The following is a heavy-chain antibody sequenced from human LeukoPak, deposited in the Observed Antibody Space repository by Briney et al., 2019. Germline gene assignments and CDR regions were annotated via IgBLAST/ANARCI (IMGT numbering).Heavy chain of an antibody. CDR3: ARDRRQSSGYFGY. D-gene: IGHD3-22*01. CDR2: INPNSGGT. J-gene: IGHJ4*02. V-gene: IGHV1-2*02. Sequence: ASVKVSCKASGYTFTSYGISWVRQAPGQGLEWMGWINPNSGGTNYAQKFQGRVTMTRDTSISTAYMELSRLRSDDTAVYYCARDRRQSSGYFGYWGQGTLVTVSS. CDR1: GYTFTSYG.